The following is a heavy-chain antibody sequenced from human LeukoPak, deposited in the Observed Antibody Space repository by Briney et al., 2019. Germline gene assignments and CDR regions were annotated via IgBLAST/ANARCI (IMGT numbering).Heavy chain of an antibody. V-gene: IGHV4-39*01. D-gene: IGHD1-26*01. J-gene: IGHJ4*02. CDR1: GGSLYSTTFY. CDR3: ARRSDSGSDDGEDYFDY. CDR2: MYYDGST. Sequence: SETQSLTCTVSGGSLYSTTFYWGWIRQPPGKGLEWIGSMYYDGSTYHNPSLKSRVTISVDTSNNQFSLKLTSVTTADTAVYFCARRSDSGSDDGEDYFDYWGQGTLVTVSS.